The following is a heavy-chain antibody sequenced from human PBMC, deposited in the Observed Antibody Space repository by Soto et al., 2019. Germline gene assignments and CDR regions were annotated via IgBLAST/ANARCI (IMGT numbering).Heavy chain of an antibody. V-gene: IGHV1-69*13. CDR3: ELYYDILARRNWFDP. CDR1: VCTFSSYA. J-gene: IGHJ5*01. D-gene: IGHD3-9*01. CDR2: IIPIFGTA. Sequence: SVKVSCKASVCTFSSYAISWGRQAPGQGLEWMGGIIPIFGTANYAQKFQGRVTITADESTSTAYMELSSLRSEDTAVYYCELYYDILARRNWFDPWGQETLVTVSS.